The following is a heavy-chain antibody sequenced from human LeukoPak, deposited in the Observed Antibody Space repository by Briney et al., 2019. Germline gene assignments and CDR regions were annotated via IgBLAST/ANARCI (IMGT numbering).Heavy chain of an antibody. J-gene: IGHJ5*02. V-gene: IGHV5-51*01. D-gene: IGHD3-9*01. CDR3: ARGYFDWLLYGNNWFDP. CDR1: GYSFTSYW. CDR2: IYPGDSDT. Sequence: GESLKISCKGSGYSFTSYWIGWARQMPGKGLEWMGIIYPGDSDTRYSPSFQGQVTTSADKSISTAYLQWSSLKASDTAMYYCARGYFDWLLYGNNWFDPWGQGTLVTVSS.